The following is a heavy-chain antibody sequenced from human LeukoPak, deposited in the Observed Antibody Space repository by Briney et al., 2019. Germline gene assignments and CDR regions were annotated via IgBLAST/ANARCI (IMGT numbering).Heavy chain of an antibody. V-gene: IGHV1-2*02. D-gene: IGHD3-16*01. CDR2: INPNSGGT. CDR1: GYTFTGYY. J-gene: IGHJ6*04. CDR3: ARGLLGVSPTNGMDV. Sequence: GASVKVSCKASGYTFTGYYMHWVRQAPGQGLEWMGWINPNSGGTNYAQKFQGRVTMTRDTSISTAYMELSRLRSDDTAVYYCARGLLGVSPTNGMDVWGKGTTVTISS.